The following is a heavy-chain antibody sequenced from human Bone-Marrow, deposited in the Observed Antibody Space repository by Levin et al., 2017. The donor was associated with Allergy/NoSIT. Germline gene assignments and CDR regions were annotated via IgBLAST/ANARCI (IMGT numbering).Heavy chain of an antibody. CDR2: ISSDGSKT. J-gene: IGHJ6*02. V-gene: IGHV3-30*18. CDR1: GVTFSDYA. D-gene: IGHD4-17*01. Sequence: GGSLRLSCAASGVTFSDYAMHWVRQAPGKGLEWVTGISSDGSKTNYGDSVKGRFTISRDDSKNTLFLKMNSLRPEDTAVYYCAKDYGDRYFYGMDVWGQGTTVSVSS. CDR3: AKDYGDRYFYGMDV.